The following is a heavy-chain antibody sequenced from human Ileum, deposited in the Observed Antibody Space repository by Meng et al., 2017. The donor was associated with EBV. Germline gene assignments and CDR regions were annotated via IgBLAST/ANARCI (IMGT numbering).Heavy chain of an antibody. J-gene: IGHJ4*02. CDR1: GFTFSNSW. Sequence: ELKLVGAGACLVQPGGSRRLSCAASGFTFSNSWMHWRRQAPGKGLVWVSHIDTDGSTTNYAGSVKGRFTISRDNAKNTLSLQMNSLRVEDTAVYYCVRGGLGPWYWGQGTLVTVFS. D-gene: IGHD3/OR15-3a*01. CDR2: IDTDGSTT. CDR3: VRGGLGPWY. V-gene: IGHV3-74*01.